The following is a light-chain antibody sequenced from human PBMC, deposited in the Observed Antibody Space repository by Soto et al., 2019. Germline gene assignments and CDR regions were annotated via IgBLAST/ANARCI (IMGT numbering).Light chain of an antibody. V-gene: IGKV3-15*01. J-gene: IGKJ5*01. CDR1: QSISSN. Sequence: EIVMTQSPATLSVSPGEGATLSCRASQSISSNLAWYQQKPGQAPRLLIYGASTRATDIPARFSGSGSGTEFTLTISSLQSEDFAVYYCQQYNNWPPPITFGQGTRLEIK. CDR2: GAS. CDR3: QQYNNWPPPIT.